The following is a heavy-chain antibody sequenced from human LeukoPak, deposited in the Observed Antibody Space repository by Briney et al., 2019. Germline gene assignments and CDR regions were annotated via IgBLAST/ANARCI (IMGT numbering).Heavy chain of an antibody. J-gene: IGHJ6*03. CDR1: GGSISSYY. D-gene: IGHD4-17*01. V-gene: IGHV4-4*07. CDR3: AAVTTNYYYYMDV. Sequence: SETLSLTCTVSGGSISSYYWSWIRQPAGKGLEWIGPIYSSGSTTYNPSLKSRVTMSVDTSKNQFSLKLSSVTAADTAVYYCAAVTTNYYYYMDVWGKGTTVTVSS. CDR2: IYSSGST.